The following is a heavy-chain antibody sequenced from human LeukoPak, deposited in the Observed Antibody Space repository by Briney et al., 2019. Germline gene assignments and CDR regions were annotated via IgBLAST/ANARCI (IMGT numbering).Heavy chain of an antibody. Sequence: GGSLRLSCAASGFTFSSYSMNWVRQAPGKGLEWVSSITSSNSYIHYADSVKGRFTISRDNAKNTLYLQMNSLRAEDTAVYYCAKEYSSSSGPYFDYWGQGTLVTVSS. CDR3: AKEYSSSSGPYFDY. CDR2: ITSSNSYI. J-gene: IGHJ4*02. CDR1: GFTFSSYS. D-gene: IGHD6-6*01. V-gene: IGHV3-21*04.